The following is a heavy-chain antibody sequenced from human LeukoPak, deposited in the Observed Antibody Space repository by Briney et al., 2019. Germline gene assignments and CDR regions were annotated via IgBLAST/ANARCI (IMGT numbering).Heavy chain of an antibody. CDR3: ARDSRWLQSLDY. D-gene: IGHD5-24*01. V-gene: IGHV4-61*02. CDR2: IYTSGST. CDR1: GVSISSGSYH. Sequence: SKTLSLTCTVSGVSISSGSYHWSSIRQPAGKGLEWIGRIYTSGSTNYNPSLKSRVTISVDTSKNQFSLKLSSVTAADTAVYYCARDSRWLQSLDYWGQGTLVTVSS. J-gene: IGHJ4*02.